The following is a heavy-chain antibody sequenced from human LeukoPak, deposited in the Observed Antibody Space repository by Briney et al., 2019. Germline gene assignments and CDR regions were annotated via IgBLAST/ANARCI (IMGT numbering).Heavy chain of an antibody. CDR1: GFTFSTYA. V-gene: IGHV3-30*07. CDR2: ISYDGTTT. Sequence: PGGSLRLSCVVSGFTFSTYAIHWVRQAPGKGLEWVAAISYDGTTTYYADSVKGRFTISRDNSKNTLYLQMNSLRAEDTAVYYCAKIVLDYAFDPWGQGTLVTVSS. J-gene: IGHJ5*02. CDR3: AKIVLDYAFDP. D-gene: IGHD4/OR15-4a*01.